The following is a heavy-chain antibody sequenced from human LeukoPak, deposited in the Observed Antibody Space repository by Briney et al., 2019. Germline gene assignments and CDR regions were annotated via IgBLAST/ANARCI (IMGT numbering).Heavy chain of an antibody. CDR2: IHYSGST. D-gene: IGHD6-13*01. CDR1: GGSISSYF. CDR3: VRATAAGLNAFDF. J-gene: IGHJ3*01. Sequence: PSETLSLTCFVSGGSISSYFWNWIQQPPRKGLEWIGYIHYSGSTNYNPSLKSRVTISVDTSKNRLSLKLNSVTAADTAVYYCVRATAAGLNAFDFWGQGTMVTVSS. V-gene: IGHV4-59*01.